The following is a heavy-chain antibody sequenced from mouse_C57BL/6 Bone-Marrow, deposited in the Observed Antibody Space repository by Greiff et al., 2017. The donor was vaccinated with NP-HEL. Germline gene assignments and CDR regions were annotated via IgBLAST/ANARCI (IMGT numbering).Heavy chain of an antibody. CDR2: INPYNGGT. CDR3: ARWAYDGYPHWYFDV. J-gene: IGHJ1*03. CDR1: GYTFTDYY. D-gene: IGHD2-3*01. Sequence: EVQLQQSGPVLVKPGASVKMSCKASGYTFTDYYMNWVKQSHGKSLEWIGVINPYNGGTSYNQKFKGKATLTVDKSSSTAYMELNSLTSEDSAVYYCARWAYDGYPHWYFDVWGTGTTVTVSS. V-gene: IGHV1-19*01.